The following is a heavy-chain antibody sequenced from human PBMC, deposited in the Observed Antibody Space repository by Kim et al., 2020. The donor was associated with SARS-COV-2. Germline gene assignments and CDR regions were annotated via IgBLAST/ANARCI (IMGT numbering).Heavy chain of an antibody. CDR1: GFTFSSYD. CDR2: IGTAGDT. Sequence: GGSLRLSCAASGFTFSSYDMHWVRQATGKGLEWVSAIGTAGDTYYPGSVKGRFTISRENAKNYLYLQMNSLRAGDTAVYYCASGFDSFGESIGDYYYGMDVGGQGTTVPVSS. V-gene: IGHV3-13*04. CDR3: ASGFDSFGESIGDYYYGMDV. J-gene: IGHJ6*02. D-gene: IGHD3-10*01.